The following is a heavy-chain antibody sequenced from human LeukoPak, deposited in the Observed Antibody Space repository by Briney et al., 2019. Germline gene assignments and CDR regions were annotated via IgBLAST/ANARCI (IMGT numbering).Heavy chain of an antibody. CDR1: GFTFSNYW. D-gene: IGHD3-3*01. CDR3: ATEEWYRFDY. Sequence: GGSLRLSCAASGFTFSNYWMTWVRQAPGKGLEWVATIKPGGSEKYYVDSVKGRFTISRDNAKNSLYLQMNSLRAEDTAVYYCATEEWYRFDYWGQGTLVTVSS. J-gene: IGHJ4*02. V-gene: IGHV3-7*03. CDR2: IKPGGSEK.